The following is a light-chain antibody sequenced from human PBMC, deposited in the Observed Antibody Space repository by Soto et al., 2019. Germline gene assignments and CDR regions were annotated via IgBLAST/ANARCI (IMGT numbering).Light chain of an antibody. CDR3: KQYGSSTGT. CDR1: QSVSSSS. CDR2: GAS. Sequence: EIVLTQSPGTLSLSPGERAALSCRASQSVSSSSLAWYQQKPGQAPRLLIYGASSRASGIPDRFSGSGSGTDFTLTISRLEPEDFAVYYCKQYGSSTGTLGQGTKVDIK. V-gene: IGKV3-20*01. J-gene: IGKJ1*01.